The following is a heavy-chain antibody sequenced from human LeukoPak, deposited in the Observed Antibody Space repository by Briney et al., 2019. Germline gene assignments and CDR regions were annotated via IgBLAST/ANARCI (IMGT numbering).Heavy chain of an antibody. CDR3: ARARSYYYDSSGFDLYFDY. CDR1: GFTFTTYA. J-gene: IGHJ4*02. D-gene: IGHD3-22*01. CDR2: IYSGGST. Sequence: GGSLRLSCAASGFTFTTYAMSWVRQAPGKGLEWVSVIYSGGSTYYADSVKGRFTNSRDNSKNTLYLQMNSLRAEDTAVYYCARARSYYYDSSGFDLYFDYWGQGTLVTVSS. V-gene: IGHV3-53*01.